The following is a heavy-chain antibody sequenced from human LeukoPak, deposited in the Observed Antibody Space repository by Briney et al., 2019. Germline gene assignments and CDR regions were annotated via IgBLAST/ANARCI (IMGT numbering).Heavy chain of an antibody. CDR3: ARDLSCEKCWGDTIFGVVIPFDY. CDR2: MNPNSGNT. D-gene: IGHD3-3*01. Sequence: ASVKVSCKASGYTFTSYDINWVRQATGQGLEWMGWMNPNSGNTNYAQKLQGRVTMTTDTSTSTAYMELRSLRSDDTAVYYCARDLSCEKCWGDTIFGVVIPFDYWGQGTLVTVSS. CDR1: GYTFTSYD. J-gene: IGHJ4*02. V-gene: IGHV1-18*01.